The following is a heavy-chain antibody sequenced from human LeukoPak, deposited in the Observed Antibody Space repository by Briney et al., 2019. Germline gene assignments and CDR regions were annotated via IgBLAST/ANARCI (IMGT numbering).Heavy chain of an antibody. CDR2: IYYSGST. Sequence: SETLCLTCTVSGGSISSSSYYWGWIRQPPGKGLEWIGSIYYSGSTYYNPSLKSRVTISVDTSKNQFSLKLSSVTAADTAVYYCARRAYDSSGYIDYWGQGTLVTVSS. CDR1: GGSISSSSYY. V-gene: IGHV4-39*01. CDR3: ARRAYDSSGYIDY. J-gene: IGHJ4*02. D-gene: IGHD3-22*01.